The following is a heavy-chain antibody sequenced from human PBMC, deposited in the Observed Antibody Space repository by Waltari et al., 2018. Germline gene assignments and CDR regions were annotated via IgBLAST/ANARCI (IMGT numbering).Heavy chain of an antibody. J-gene: IGHJ4*02. CDR2: MNPNSGGT. CDR3: ARDGGFDF. D-gene: IGHD2-15*01. Sequence: FIDHYIHWVRQAPGQGVEWMGWMNPNSGGTNYAQKFQGRVTMTRDTSTSTAYMELTRMTSDDTAIYYCARDGGFDFWGQGSLVTVSS. CDR1: FIDHY. V-gene: IGHV1-2*02.